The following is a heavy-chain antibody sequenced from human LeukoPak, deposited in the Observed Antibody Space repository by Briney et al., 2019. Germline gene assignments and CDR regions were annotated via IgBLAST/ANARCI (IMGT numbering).Heavy chain of an antibody. CDR2: ISGSGGST. D-gene: IGHD3-9*01. CDR3: AKDMRFDWTPYYFDY. J-gene: IGHJ4*02. CDR1: GFTFTSYS. V-gene: IGHV3-23*01. Sequence: GGSLRLSCAASGFTFTSYSMNWVRQAPGKGLEWVSAISGSGGSTYYADSVKGRFTISRDNSKNTLYLQMNSLRAEDTAVYYCAKDMRFDWTPYYFDYWGQGTLVTVSS.